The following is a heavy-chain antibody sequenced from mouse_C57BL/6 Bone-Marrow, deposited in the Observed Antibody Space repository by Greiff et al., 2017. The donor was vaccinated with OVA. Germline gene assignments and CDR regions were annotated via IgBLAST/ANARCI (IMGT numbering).Heavy chain of an antibody. D-gene: IGHD1-1*01. CDR2: IAPSDSNI. J-gene: IGHJ2*02. CDR3: ANYGSRLYLHY. V-gene: IGHV1-59*01. Sequence: VQLQQPGAELVRPGPSVKLSCKASGYSFTNYCLHWVKPRPGQGLEWIGVIAPSDSNINYNQKFKSRATLTVDTSSSTAYMHLSCLTSEDSAVYYCANYGSRLYLHYWGQGTSLTVSS. CDR1: GYSFTNYC.